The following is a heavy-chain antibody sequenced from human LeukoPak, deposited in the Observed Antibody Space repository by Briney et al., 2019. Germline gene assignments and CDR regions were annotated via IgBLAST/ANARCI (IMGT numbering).Heavy chain of an antibody. CDR2: INTNTGNP. D-gene: IGHD5-12*01. CDR3: TRDSLQNGYGDWGENDAFDI. J-gene: IGHJ3*02. V-gene: IGHV7-4-1*02. CDR1: GYTSTTYA. Sequence: ASVKVSCKASGYTSTTYAMNWVRQAPGQGLEWMGWINTNTGNPTYAQGFTGRFVFSLDTSVSTAYLQISSLKAEDTAVYYCTRDSLQNGYGDWGENDAFDIWGQGTMVTVSS.